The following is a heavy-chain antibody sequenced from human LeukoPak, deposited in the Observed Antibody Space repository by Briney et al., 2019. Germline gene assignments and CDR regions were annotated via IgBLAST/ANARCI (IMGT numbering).Heavy chain of an antibody. CDR3: AKDPRSSGYYWFDP. J-gene: IGHJ5*02. CDR1: GFTFSSYG. CDR2: ISDSGGST. V-gene: IGHV3-23*01. D-gene: IGHD3-22*01. Sequence: AGGSLRLSCAASGFTFSSYGMSWVRQAPGKGLEWVSGISDSGGSTSYADSVKGRFTISRDNSKNTLYLQMNSLRAEDTAVYYCAKDPRSSGYYWFDPWGQGSLVTVSS.